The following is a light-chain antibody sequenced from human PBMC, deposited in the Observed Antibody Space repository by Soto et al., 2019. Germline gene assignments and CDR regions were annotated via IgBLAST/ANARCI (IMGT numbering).Light chain of an antibody. Sequence: QSALTQPASVSGSPGQSITISCTGTSSDVGYYNYVSWYQHHPGKVPKLMIYEVSNRPSGVSNRFSGSKSGNTASLTISGIQAEDEADYYCSSYTTSSTQVLGGGTKVTVL. CDR2: EVS. J-gene: IGLJ3*02. CDR3: SSYTTSSTQV. CDR1: SSDVGYYNY. V-gene: IGLV2-14*01.